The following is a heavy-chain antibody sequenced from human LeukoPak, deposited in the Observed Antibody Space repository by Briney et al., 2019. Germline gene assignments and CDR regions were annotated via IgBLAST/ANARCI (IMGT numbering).Heavy chain of an antibody. D-gene: IGHD1-26*01. Sequence: GGSLRLSCAASGFTFSSYSMNWVRQAPGKGLEWVAKINQLGSQRYYVDSVRGRFTISRDNAQNSLYLQMNSLTTEDTAVYYCARDPDDIEGANFHFWGQGTLVTVSS. J-gene: IGHJ4*02. CDR1: GFTFSSYS. CDR3: ARDPDDIEGANFHF. V-gene: IGHV3-7*01. CDR2: INQLGSQR.